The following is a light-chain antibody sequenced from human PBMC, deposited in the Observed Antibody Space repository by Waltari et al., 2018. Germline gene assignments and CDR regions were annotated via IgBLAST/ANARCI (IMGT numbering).Light chain of an antibody. J-gene: IGLJ3*02. Sequence: QSALTQPRSVSGSPGQSVTISCTGTSSDVGGYNYVSWYQQHPGKAPKLIIYDVSKRPSGVPDRFSGSKSGNTASLTISGRQADIEADYYCCSYAGSYTWVFGGGTKLTVL. CDR2: DVS. V-gene: IGLV2-11*01. CDR3: CSYAGSYTWV. CDR1: SSDVGGYNY.